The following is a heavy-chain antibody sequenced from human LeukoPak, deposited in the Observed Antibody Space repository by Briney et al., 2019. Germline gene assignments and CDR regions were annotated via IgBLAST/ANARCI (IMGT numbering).Heavy chain of an antibody. CDR3: ARVSYDASGVIGLMYV. CDR2: ISSSSTIT. CDR1: GFTFSDYQ. D-gene: IGHD3-22*01. J-gene: IGHJ6*02. V-gene: IGHV3-11*01. Sequence: TGGSLRLFCAASGFTFSDYQMSWVRQAPGKGLECVSYISSSSTITYYTDSERGRFSISRDNAKQSLSLQMDNLRVEDTAVYYCARVSYDASGVIGLMYVWGQGTTVTVSS.